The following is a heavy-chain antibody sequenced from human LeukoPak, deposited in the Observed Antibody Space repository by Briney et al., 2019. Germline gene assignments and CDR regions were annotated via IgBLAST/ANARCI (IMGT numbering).Heavy chain of an antibody. J-gene: IGHJ4*02. CDR3: ARPPHELVSAAPFDY. V-gene: IGHV1-2*02. CDR2: ILPDSGDT. Sequence: GASVPVSCQASGYTFPLYYIHWLRQAPGEGLEGVGWILPDSGDTFYGERFRGRVTMTSDTSTNTAYMDLYKLTSDDTAGYFCARPPHELVSAAPFDYWGQGTLVTVSS. D-gene: IGHD2-2*01. CDR1: GYTFPLYY.